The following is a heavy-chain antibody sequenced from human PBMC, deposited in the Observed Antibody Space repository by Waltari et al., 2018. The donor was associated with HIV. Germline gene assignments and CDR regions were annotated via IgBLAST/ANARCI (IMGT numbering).Heavy chain of an antibody. D-gene: IGHD3-10*01. V-gene: IGHV3-15*01. Sequence: EVQLVESGGDLVKPGGCLRLSCAGSGLSFDKAWMTWVRQAPGKGLGWVGRIRSKTEGGTADYAAVVKGRFTISRDDSGNTLYLQMSSLEVEDTAVYYCTTEEGYASGTFLDYWGQGTLVTVSS. CDR2: IRSKTEGGTA. J-gene: IGHJ4*02. CDR3: TTEEGYASGTFLDY. CDR1: GLSFDKAW.